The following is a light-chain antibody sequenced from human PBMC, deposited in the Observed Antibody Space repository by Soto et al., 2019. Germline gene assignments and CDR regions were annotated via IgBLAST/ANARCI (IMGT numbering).Light chain of an antibody. CDR2: GNT. CDR3: QSYDSTLKGCV. V-gene: IGLV1-40*01. CDR1: SSNIGADYE. Sequence: QSVLTQPPSVSGAPGQRVTISCTGGSSNIGADYEVHWYQQLPGTAPKLLIYGNTNRPSGVPDRFSGSKSGSSASLAITGLQAEDEAEDYCQSYDSTLKGCVFGTGTKLTVL. J-gene: IGLJ1*01.